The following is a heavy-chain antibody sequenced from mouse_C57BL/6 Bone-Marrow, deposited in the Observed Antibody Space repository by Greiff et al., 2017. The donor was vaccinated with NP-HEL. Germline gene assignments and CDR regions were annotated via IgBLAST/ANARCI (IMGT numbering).Heavy chain of an antibody. V-gene: IGHV1-81*01. CDR2: IYPRSGNT. CDR3: ARVDSNYLDY. CDR1: GYTFTSYG. D-gene: IGHD2-5*01. J-gene: IGHJ2*01. Sequence: VKLMESGAELARPGASVKLSCKASGYTFTSYGISWVKQRTGQGLEWIGEIYPRSGNTYYNEKFKGKATLTADKSSSTAYMELRSLTSEDSAVYFCARVDSNYLDYWGQGTTLTVSS.